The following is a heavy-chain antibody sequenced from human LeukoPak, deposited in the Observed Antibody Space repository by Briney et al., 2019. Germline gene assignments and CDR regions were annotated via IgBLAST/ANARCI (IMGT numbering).Heavy chain of an antibody. Sequence: SETLSLTCTVSGGSISSSSYYWGWIRQPPGKGLEWIGSIYYSGSTYYNPSLKSRVTISVDTSKNQFSLELSSVTAADTAVYYCARYRPVVTEDAFDIWGQGTMVTVSS. J-gene: IGHJ3*02. D-gene: IGHD2-21*02. V-gene: IGHV4-39*01. CDR2: IYYSGST. CDR3: ARYRPVVTEDAFDI. CDR1: GGSISSSSYY.